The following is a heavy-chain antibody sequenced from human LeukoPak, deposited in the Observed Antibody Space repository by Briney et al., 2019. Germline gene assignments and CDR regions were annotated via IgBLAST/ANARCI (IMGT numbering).Heavy chain of an antibody. CDR2: ISFSGNSI. Sequence: GGSLRLSCAASGFTFSSYAMNWVRQAPGKGLEWVSYISFSGNSIYYADSVKGRFTISRDNAKNSLYLQMNSLRAEDTAVYYCARDRYCSTTSCSPTGLAYWGQGTLVTVSS. V-gene: IGHV3-48*03. CDR1: GFTFSSYA. D-gene: IGHD2-2*01. CDR3: ARDRYCSTTSCSPTGLAY. J-gene: IGHJ4*02.